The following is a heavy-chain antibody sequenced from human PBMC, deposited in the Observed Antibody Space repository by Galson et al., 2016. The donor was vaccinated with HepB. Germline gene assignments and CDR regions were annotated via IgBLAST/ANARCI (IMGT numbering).Heavy chain of an antibody. CDR2: ISSDGSNQ. D-gene: IGHD2/OR15-2a*01. V-gene: IGHV3-30-3*01. CDR3: ARRHEYCPPVGCSVDY. J-gene: IGHJ4*02. CDR1: GFTFSTSA. Sequence: SLRLSCAASGFTFSTSAVHWVRQAPGKGLEWVAVISSDGSNQFYADSVTGRFTISRDNSNSMLFLQMSSLRADDTAVYYCARRHEYCPPVGCSVDYWGQGTLVSVSS.